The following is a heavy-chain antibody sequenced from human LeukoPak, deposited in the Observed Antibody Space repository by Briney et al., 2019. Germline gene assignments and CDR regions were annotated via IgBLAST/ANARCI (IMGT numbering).Heavy chain of an antibody. CDR3: AELGITMIGGV. CDR1: GFTFSTYW. J-gene: IGHJ6*04. Sequence: GGSLRLSCVASGFTFSTYWMHWVRQAPGKGLVWVSRISPDGSTTNYADSVKGRFTISRDNAKNTLYLQMNSLRAEDTAVYYCAELGITMIGGVWGKGTTVTISS. V-gene: IGHV3-74*01. CDR2: ISPDGSTT. D-gene: IGHD3-10*02.